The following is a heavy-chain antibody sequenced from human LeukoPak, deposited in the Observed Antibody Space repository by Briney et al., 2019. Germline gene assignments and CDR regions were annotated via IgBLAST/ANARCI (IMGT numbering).Heavy chain of an antibody. CDR3: ARLLWFGELLFSGAKDDAFDI. CDR2: IYSGGST. D-gene: IGHD3-10*01. CDR1: GFTFSSYG. Sequence: PGGSLRLSCAASGFTFSSYGMSWVRQAPGKGLEWVSVIYSGGSTYYADSVKGRFTISRDNSKNTLYLQMNSLRAEDTAVYYCARLLWFGELLFSGAKDDAFDIWGQGTMVTVSS. J-gene: IGHJ3*02. V-gene: IGHV3-53*01.